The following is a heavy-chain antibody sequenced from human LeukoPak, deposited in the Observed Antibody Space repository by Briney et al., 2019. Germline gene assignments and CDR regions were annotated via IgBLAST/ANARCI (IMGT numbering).Heavy chain of an antibody. CDR3: ARSIQGFPRMDV. Sequence: PGGSLRLSCAASGFTLSSYSMNWVRQAPGKGLEGVSSLSSSSSHILYADSMKGRFTVSRDNARNSLYLQMSSLRAEDTALYYFARSIQGFPRMDVWGKGTTVTVHS. CDR2: LSSSSSHI. V-gene: IGHV3-21*01. J-gene: IGHJ6*04. CDR1: GFTLSSYS. D-gene: IGHD2-21*01.